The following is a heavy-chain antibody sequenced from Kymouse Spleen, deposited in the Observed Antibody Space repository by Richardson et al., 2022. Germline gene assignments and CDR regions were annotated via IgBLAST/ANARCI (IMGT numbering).Heavy chain of an antibody. CDR2: IYYSGST. CDR3: ARRDYDILTGYYNYYGMDV. Sequence: QLQLQESGPGLVKPSETLSLTCTVSGGSISSSSYYWGWIRQPPGKGLEWIGSIYYSGSTYYNPSLKSRVTISVDTSKNQFSLKLSSVTAADTAVYYCARRDYDILTGYYNYYGMDVWGQGTTVTVSS. V-gene: IGHV4-39*01. D-gene: IGHD3-9*01. J-gene: IGHJ6*02. CDR1: GGSISSSSYY.